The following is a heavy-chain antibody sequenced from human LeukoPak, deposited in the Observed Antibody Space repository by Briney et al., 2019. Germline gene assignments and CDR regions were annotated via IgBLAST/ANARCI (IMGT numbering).Heavy chain of an antibody. Sequence: SETLSLTCTVSGGSITTSGFYWAWIRRLPGKGLEWIGSIYYSGSTYYNPSLKSRVTISVDTSKNQFSLKLSSVTAADTAVYYCARGFDYWGQGTLVTVSS. J-gene: IGHJ4*02. V-gene: IGHV4-39*07. CDR2: IYYSGST. CDR1: GGSITTSGFY. CDR3: ARGFDY.